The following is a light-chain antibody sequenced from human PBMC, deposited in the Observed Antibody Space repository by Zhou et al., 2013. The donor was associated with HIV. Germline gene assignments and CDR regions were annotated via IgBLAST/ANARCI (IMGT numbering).Light chain of an antibody. CDR2: DVS. V-gene: IGKV3-11*01. Sequence: EIVLTQSPVTLSLSPGERATLSCTASQSVDTRLAWYQQRPGQPPRLLIYDVSKRATGIPARFSGSGSGTDFTLIISRLEPEDFAVYYCQQYGTSLTFGGGTKVEIK. J-gene: IGKJ4*01. CDR3: QQYGTSLT. CDR1: QSVDTR.